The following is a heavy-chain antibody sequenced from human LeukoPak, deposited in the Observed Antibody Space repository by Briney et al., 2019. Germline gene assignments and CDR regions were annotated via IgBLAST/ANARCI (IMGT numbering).Heavy chain of an antibody. V-gene: IGHV4-34*01. J-gene: IGHJ5*02. CDR1: GGSFSGYY. CDR3: ARHRAGYSSSWYVGINWFDP. Sequence: PSETLSLTCAVYGGSFSGYYWSWVRQPPGKGLEWIGEINNSGSTNYNQSLKSRVTISVDTSKNQFSLKLSSVTAADTAVYYCARHRAGYSSSWYVGINWFDPWGQGTLVTVSS. CDR2: INNSGST. D-gene: IGHD6-13*01.